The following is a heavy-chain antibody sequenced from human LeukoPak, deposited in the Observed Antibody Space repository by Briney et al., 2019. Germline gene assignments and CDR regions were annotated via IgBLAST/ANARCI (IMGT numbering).Heavy chain of an antibody. CDR1: GGSISSGGYY. CDR2: IYYSGST. V-gene: IGHV4-31*03. Sequence: SETLSLTCTVSGGSISSGGYYWSWIRQHPGKGLEWIGYIYYSGSTYYNPSLKSRVTISVDTSKNQFSLKLSSVTAADTAMYYCARYWGPYDNSGAYFDYWGQGTLVTVSS. J-gene: IGHJ4*02. CDR3: ARYWGPYDNSGAYFDY. D-gene: IGHD3-22*01.